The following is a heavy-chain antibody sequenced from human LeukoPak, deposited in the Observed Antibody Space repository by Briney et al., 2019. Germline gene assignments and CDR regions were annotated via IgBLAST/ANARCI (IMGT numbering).Heavy chain of an antibody. Sequence: GESLKISCKGSGYSFTSYWIGWVRQMPGKGLEWMGIIYPGDSDTRYSPSFQGQVTISADKSTSTAYLQWSSLKASDTAMYYCARLSYYDSSGSYYFDYWGQGTLVTVSS. CDR3: ARLSYYDSSGSYYFDY. D-gene: IGHD3-22*01. J-gene: IGHJ4*02. V-gene: IGHV5-51*01. CDR2: IYPGDSDT. CDR1: GYSFTSYW.